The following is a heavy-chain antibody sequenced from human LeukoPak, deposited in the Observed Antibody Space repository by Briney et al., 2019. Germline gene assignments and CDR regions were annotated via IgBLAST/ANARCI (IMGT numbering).Heavy chain of an antibody. V-gene: IGHV3-23*01. CDR1: GFTFSSYG. J-gene: IGHJ4*02. CDR2: ISGSGGST. CDR3: AKDQAGCSSVSCYERGFDY. Sequence: GGTLRLSCAASGFTFSSYGMSWVRQAPGKGLEWVSAISGSGGSTYYADSVKGRFTISRDNSKNTLYLQMNSLRAEDTAVYYCAKDQAGCSSVSCYERGFDYWGQGTLVTVSS. D-gene: IGHD2-2*01.